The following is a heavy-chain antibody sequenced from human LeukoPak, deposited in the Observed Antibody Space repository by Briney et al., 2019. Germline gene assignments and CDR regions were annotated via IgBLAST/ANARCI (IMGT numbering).Heavy chain of an antibody. J-gene: IGHJ3*02. D-gene: IGHD3-22*01. Sequence: GESLKISCKGSGYSFTSYWLGWVRQMPGKGLEWMGIIYPCDSDTSYSPSFQGQVTISADKSISTAYLQWSGLKASDPAMYYSARHRNYYYDSSGFVESGAFDIWGQGTMVTVSS. CDR2: IYPCDSDT. CDR3: ARHRNYYYDSSGFVESGAFDI. CDR1: GYSFTSYW. V-gene: IGHV5-51*01.